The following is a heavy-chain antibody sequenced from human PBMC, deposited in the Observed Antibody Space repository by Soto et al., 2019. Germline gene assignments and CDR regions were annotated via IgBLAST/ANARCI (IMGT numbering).Heavy chain of an antibody. D-gene: IGHD2-2*01. Sequence: PGGSLRLSCAASGFTFTAFGMHWVRQAPGKGLEWVSAIGTDGNTYYANSVKGRFTISRDNSRTTLYLQMNSLRVEDTALYYCVRKYPGTRPFDYWGQGTLVTVSS. CDR3: VRKYPGTRPFDY. V-gene: IGHV3-23*01. CDR2: IGTDGNT. CDR1: GFTFTAFG. J-gene: IGHJ4*01.